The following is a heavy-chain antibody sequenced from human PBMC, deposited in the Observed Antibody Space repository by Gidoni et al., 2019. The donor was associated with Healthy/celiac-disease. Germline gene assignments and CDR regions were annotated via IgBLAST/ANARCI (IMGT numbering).Heavy chain of an antibody. V-gene: IGHV3-30*18. Sequence: QVQLVESGGGVVQPGRSLRLSCAASGFTFSSYGMHWVRQAPGKGLEWVAVISYDGSNKYYADSVKGRFTISRDNSKNTLYLQMNSLRAEDTAVYYCAKGGGGGWIDYWGQGTLVTVSS. D-gene: IGHD2-21*01. CDR1: GFTFSSYG. CDR2: ISYDGSNK. J-gene: IGHJ4*02. CDR3: AKGGGGGWIDY.